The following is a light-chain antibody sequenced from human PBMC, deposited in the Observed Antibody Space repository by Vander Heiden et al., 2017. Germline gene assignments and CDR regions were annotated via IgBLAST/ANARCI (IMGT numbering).Light chain of an antibody. CDR2: QDN. V-gene: IGLV3-1*01. CDR3: QSWDSSSYV. Sequence: SYELTQTPSASVSPGQTASITCSGDKLGDKYACWYQQKPGQSPVLVIYQDNKRPSGIHERFSGSNSGNTATLTISGTQAMDEADYYCQSWDSSSYVFGTGTKVTVL. CDR1: KLGDKY. J-gene: IGLJ1*01.